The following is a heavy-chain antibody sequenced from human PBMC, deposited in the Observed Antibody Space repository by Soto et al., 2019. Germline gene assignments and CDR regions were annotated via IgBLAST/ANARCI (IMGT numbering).Heavy chain of an antibody. CDR1: DGSFSGYY. Sequence: QVQLQQRGAGLWKPSETLSLTCTVSDGSFSGYYWSWIRQPPGKGLEWIGDIDHSGSTHYSPSLKSRLTRSVDTSKNQFSLHLTSVTAADTALYYCSRGRPPRYWGQGTLVTVSS. CDR2: IDHSGST. V-gene: IGHV4-34*02. CDR3: SRGRPPRY. J-gene: IGHJ4*02.